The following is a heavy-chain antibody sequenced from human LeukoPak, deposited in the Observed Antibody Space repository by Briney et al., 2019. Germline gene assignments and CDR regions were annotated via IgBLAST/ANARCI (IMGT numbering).Heavy chain of an antibody. D-gene: IGHD6-13*01. CDR3: ARASGRIAAAGGYWYFDL. V-gene: IGHV4-59*01. CDR1: GGSISSYY. CDR2: IYYSGST. J-gene: IGHJ2*01. Sequence: SEPLSLTCTVSGGSISSYYWSWIRQPPGKGLEWIGYIYYSGSTNYNPSLKSRVTISVDTSKNQFSLKLSSVTAADTAVYYCARASGRIAAAGGYWYFDLWGRGTLVTVSS.